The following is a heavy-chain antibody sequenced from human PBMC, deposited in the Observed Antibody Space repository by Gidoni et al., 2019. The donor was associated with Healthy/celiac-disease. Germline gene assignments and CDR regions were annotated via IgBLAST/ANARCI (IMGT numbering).Heavy chain of an antibody. V-gene: IGHV1-69*01. CDR3: ARKREYYDILTGPPKKNYYYGMDV. CDR1: GGTFSSYA. J-gene: IGHJ6*02. CDR2: IIPIFGTA. D-gene: IGHD3-9*01. Sequence: QVQLVQSGAEVKKPGSSVKVSCKASGGTFSSYAISWVRQAPGQGLEWMGGIIPIFGTANYAQKFQGRVTITADESTSTAYMELSSLRSEDTAVYYCARKREYYDILTGPPKKNYYYGMDVWGQGTTVTVSS.